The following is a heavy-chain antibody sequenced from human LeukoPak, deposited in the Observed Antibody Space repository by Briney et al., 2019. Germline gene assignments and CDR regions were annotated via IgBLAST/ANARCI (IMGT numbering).Heavy chain of an antibody. CDR1: EDSFTNYW. CDR2: IYPGDSDT. D-gene: IGHD3-10*01. V-gene: IGHV5-51*01. CDR3: ARLGSLNYYGSGSYLDY. Sequence: GESLKISCKGSEDSFTNYWIGWVRQLPGKGLEWMGIIYPGDSDTRYSPSFQGQVTISADKSISTAYLQWSSLKASDTAMYYCARLGSLNYYGSGSYLDYWGQGTLVTVSS. J-gene: IGHJ4*02.